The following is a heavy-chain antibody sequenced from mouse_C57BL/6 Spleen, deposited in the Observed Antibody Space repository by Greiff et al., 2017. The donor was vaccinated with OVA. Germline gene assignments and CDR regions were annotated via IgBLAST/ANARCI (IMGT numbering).Heavy chain of an antibody. D-gene: IGHD2-3*01. CDR1: GYSITSGYY. V-gene: IGHV3-6*01. CDR3: ARVCYDGYYYFDY. J-gene: IGHJ2*01. Sequence: DVKLQESGPGLVKPSQSLSLTCSVTGYSITSGYYWNWIRQFPGNKLEWMGYISYDGSNNYNPSLKNRISITRDTSKNQFFQKLNPVTTEDTATYYCARVCYDGYYYFDYWGQGTTLTVSS. CDR2: ISYDGSN.